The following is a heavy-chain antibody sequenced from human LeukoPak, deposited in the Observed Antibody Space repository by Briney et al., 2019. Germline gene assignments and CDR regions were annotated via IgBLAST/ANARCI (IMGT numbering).Heavy chain of an antibody. CDR1: GGSISSGGYY. Sequence: SETLSLTCTVSGGSISSGGYYWRWIRQHPGKGLEWIGYIYYSGSTYYNPSLKSRVTISVDTSKNQFSLKLSSVTAADTAVYYCARELSSTSTNWFDPWGQGTLVTVSS. CDR2: IYYSGST. J-gene: IGHJ5*02. V-gene: IGHV4-31*03. D-gene: IGHD2-2*01. CDR3: ARELSSTSTNWFDP.